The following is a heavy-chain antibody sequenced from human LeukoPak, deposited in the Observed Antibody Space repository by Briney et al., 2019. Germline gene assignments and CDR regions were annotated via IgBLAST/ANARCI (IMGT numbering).Heavy chain of an antibody. CDR3: ARVLWFGVTFDY. J-gene: IGHJ4*02. Sequence: SETLSLTCTVSGGSISSSSYYWGWIRQPPGKGLEWIGSIYYSGSTYYNPSLKSRVTISEDTSKNQFSLKLSSVTAADTAVYYCARVLWFGVTFDYWGQGTLVTVSS. D-gene: IGHD3-10*01. CDR1: GGSISSSSYY. CDR2: IYYSGST. V-gene: IGHV4-39*07.